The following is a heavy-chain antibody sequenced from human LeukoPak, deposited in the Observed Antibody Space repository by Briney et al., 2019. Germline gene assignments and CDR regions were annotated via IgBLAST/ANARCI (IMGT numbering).Heavy chain of an antibody. Sequence: GESLKISCKGSGYRFTSYWIVWVRQMPGKGLEWMGIIYPGDSDTRYSPSFQGQVTISADKSISTAYLQWSSLKASDTAMYYCARQLGYCSSTSCYTREDDAFDIWGHGTMVTVSS. V-gene: IGHV5-51*01. D-gene: IGHD2-2*02. CDR2: IYPGDSDT. J-gene: IGHJ3*02. CDR3: ARQLGYCSSTSCYTREDDAFDI. CDR1: GYRFTSYW.